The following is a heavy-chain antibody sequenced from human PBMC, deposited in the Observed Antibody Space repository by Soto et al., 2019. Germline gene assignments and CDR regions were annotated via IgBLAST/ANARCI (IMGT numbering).Heavy chain of an antibody. V-gene: IGHV3-30*02. CDR1: GFTFSYYG. J-gene: IGHJ6*02. Sequence: GGSLSLSCAASGFTFSYYGMHWVRQAPGKGLEWVAIIWYDESNKYYADSVTGRFTISRDNSNNMVYLQMNSLRDEDTAVYYCAKGGSNAAMDVWGQGTTVTVSS. CDR3: AKGGSNAAMDV. D-gene: IGHD1-26*01. CDR2: IWYDESNK.